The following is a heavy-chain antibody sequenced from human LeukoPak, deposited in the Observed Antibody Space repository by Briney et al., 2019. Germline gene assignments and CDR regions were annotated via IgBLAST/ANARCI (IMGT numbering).Heavy chain of an antibody. Sequence: GASVKVSCKASGYTFTSYGISWVRQAPGQGLEWMGWISAYNGNTNYAQKLQGRVTMTTDTSTSTAYMELRSLMSDDTAVYYCARAPSNTFTQNWFDPWGQGTLVTVSS. J-gene: IGHJ5*02. D-gene: IGHD3-3*02. CDR3: ARAPSNTFTQNWFDP. V-gene: IGHV1-18*01. CDR1: GYTFTSYG. CDR2: ISAYNGNT.